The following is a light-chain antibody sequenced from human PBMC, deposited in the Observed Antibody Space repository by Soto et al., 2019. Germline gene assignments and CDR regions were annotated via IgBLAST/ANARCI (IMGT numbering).Light chain of an antibody. V-gene: IGLV1-51*02. CDR1: SSNIGNNY. Sequence: QSVLTQSPSVSAAPGQKVTISCSGSSSNIGNNYVSWYQQLPGTAPKLLIYENNKRPSGIPDRFSGSKSGTSATLGITGLQTGDEADYYCGTWDSSLSVGVFGGGTKLTVL. CDR2: ENN. CDR3: GTWDSSLSVGV. J-gene: IGLJ3*02.